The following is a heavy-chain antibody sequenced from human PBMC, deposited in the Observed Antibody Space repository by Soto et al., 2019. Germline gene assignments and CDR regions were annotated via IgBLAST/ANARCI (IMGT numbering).Heavy chain of an antibody. CDR1: GGSISSCGSY. J-gene: IGHJ5*02. V-gene: IGHV4-31*03. Sequence: SXTRSLTGTVSGGSISSCGSYWSWIRQHPGKGLEWIGYIYYSGSTYYNPSLKSRVTISVDTSKNQFSLKLSSVTAADTAVYYCARSISPWGQGTLVTVSS. CDR3: ARSISP. CDR2: IYYSGST. D-gene: IGHD3-3*01.